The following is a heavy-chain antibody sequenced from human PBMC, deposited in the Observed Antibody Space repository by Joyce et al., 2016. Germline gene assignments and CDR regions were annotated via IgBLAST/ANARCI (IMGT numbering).Heavy chain of an antibody. Sequence: QVKLVESGGGVVQPGRSLRLSCAASGFTFSGHSKHWVRQAPGKGLYWVAIISYDGKNTYYGDSMKGRFTISRDNSKNTVYLQVDSLRTEDTAVYYCARDGPKTTWDPGYYFDFWGQGTLVTVSS. D-gene: IGHD1-14*01. J-gene: IGHJ4*02. V-gene: IGHV3-30*04. CDR2: ISYDGKNT. CDR1: GFTFSGHS. CDR3: ARDGPKTTWDPGYYFDF.